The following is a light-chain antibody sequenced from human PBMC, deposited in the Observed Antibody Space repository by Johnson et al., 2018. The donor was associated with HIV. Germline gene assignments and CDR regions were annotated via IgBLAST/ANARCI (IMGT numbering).Light chain of an antibody. CDR1: SSNIGHNY. J-gene: IGLJ1*01. V-gene: IGLV1-51*01. Sequence: QSVLTQPPSVSAAPGQKVTISCSGSSSNIGHNYVSWYQQLPGPAPKLLIYDNNKRPSGIPDRFSGSKSGPSATLGITGLQTGDEADYYCGTWDSSLSAAVFGTGTKVTVL. CDR3: GTWDSSLSAAV. CDR2: DNN.